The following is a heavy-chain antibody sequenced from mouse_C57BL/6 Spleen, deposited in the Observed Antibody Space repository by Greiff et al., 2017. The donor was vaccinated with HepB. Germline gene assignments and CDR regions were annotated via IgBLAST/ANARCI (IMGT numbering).Heavy chain of an antibody. CDR1: GYAFSSYW. J-gene: IGHJ2*01. D-gene: IGHD2-4*01. V-gene: IGHV1-80*01. Sequence: QVHVKQSGAELVKPGASVMISCKASGYAFSSYWMNWVKQRPGKGLEWIGQIYPGDGDTNYNGKFKGKATLTADKSSSTAYMQLSSLTSEDSAVYFCARSRDYDGEGYFDYWGQGTTLTVSS. CDR3: ARSRDYDGEGYFDY. CDR2: IYPGDGDT.